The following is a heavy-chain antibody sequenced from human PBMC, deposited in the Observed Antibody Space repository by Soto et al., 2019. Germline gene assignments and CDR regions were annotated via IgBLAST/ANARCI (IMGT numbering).Heavy chain of an antibody. D-gene: IGHD6-13*01. CDR1: GFTFSSYA. J-gene: IGHJ6*02. V-gene: IGHV3-30-3*01. CDR3: ARDKPYSSSWYIYYYYYGMDV. Sequence: PGGSLRLSCAASGFTFSSYAMHWVRQAPGKGLEWVAVISYDGSNKYYADSVKGRFTISRDNSKNTLYLQMNSLRAEDTAVYYCARDKPYSSSWYIYYYYYGMDVWGQGTTVTVSS. CDR2: ISYDGSNK.